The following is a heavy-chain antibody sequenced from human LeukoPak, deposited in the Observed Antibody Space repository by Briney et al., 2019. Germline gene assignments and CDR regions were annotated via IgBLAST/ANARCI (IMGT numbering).Heavy chain of an antibody. CDR1: GFTFSSYG. D-gene: IGHD7-27*01. CDR2: IWYDGSNK. J-gene: IGHJ3*02. Sequence: GGSLRLSCAASGFTFSSYGMHWVRQAPGKGLEWVAVIWYDGSNKYYADSVKGRFTISRDNSKNTLYLQMNSLRAEDTAVYYCARGRYWGSHDDAFDIWGQGTMVIVSS. CDR3: ARGRYWGSHDDAFDI. V-gene: IGHV3-33*01.